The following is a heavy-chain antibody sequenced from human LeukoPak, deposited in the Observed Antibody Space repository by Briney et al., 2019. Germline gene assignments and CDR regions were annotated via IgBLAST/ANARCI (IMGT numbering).Heavy chain of an antibody. J-gene: IGHJ4*02. CDR2: FDPDDGET. CDR1: GYSLAELS. CDR3: ARIDRGGYNYPFYFDY. V-gene: IGHV1-24*01. D-gene: IGHD5-24*01. Sequence: GASVKVSCKVSGYSLAELSIHWVRQVPGKGLEWMGGFDPDDGETIYAQKFQGRVTMTEDTSADIAYMELSSLKSEDTAVYYCARIDRGGYNYPFYFDYWGQGTLVTVSS.